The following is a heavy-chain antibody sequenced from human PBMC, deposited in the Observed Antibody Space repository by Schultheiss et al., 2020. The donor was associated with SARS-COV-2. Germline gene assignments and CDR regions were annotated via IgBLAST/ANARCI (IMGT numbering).Heavy chain of an antibody. J-gene: IGHJ4*02. CDR1: GFTFSSYS. V-gene: IGHV3-21*01. CDR3: ARGLMVYASPFDY. D-gene: IGHD2-8*01. Sequence: GGSLRLSCAASGFTFSSYSMNWVRQAPGKGLEWVSSISSSSSYIYYADSVKGRFTISRDNGKNSLFLQMNSLRAEDTAVYYCARGLMVYASPFDYWGQGTLVTVSS. CDR2: ISSSSSYI.